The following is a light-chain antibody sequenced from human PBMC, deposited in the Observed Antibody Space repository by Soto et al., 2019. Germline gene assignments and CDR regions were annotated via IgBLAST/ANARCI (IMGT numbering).Light chain of an antibody. CDR1: ALPKQY. J-gene: IGLJ2*01. CDR3: QSSDSSGTYVV. CDR2: KDT. V-gene: IGLV3-25*02. Sequence: SYELTQPPSVSVSPGQTARVTCSGVALPKQYVYWYQQKPGQAPGVVIYKDTERPSGIPERFSGSSSGTTVTLTISGVQAEDEADYYCQSSDSSGTYVVFGGGTKVTVL.